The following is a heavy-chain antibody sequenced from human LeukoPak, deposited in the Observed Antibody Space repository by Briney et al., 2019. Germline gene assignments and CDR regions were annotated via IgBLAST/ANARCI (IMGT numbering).Heavy chain of an antibody. D-gene: IGHD3-22*01. V-gene: IGHV1-18*01. Sequence: ASVEVSCKASGYSFNDYGISWVRQAPGQGLEWMGWIGTHTGNTKYAENLQGRVTLTTDTSMNTAYMELRSLRSDDTAVYYCARDYFASGSSYVWFDPWGQGTLVTVSS. CDR2: IGTHTGNT. J-gene: IGHJ5*02. CDR1: GYSFNDYG. CDR3: ARDYFASGSSYVWFDP.